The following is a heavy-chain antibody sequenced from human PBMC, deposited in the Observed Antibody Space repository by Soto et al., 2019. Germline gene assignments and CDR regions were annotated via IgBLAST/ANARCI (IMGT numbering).Heavy chain of an antibody. J-gene: IGHJ6*02. D-gene: IGHD1-1*01. V-gene: IGHV1-69*12. Sequence: QVQLVQSGAEVKKPGSSVKVSCKASGGTFSSYAISWVRQAPGQGLEWMGGIIPIFGTANYAQKFQGRVTITAEESTSTAYMELSSLRSEDTAVYYCARGGATGTTVGEWLMVDVWGQGTTVTVSS. CDR3: ARGGATGTTVGEWLMVDV. CDR1: GGTFSSYA. CDR2: IIPIFGTA.